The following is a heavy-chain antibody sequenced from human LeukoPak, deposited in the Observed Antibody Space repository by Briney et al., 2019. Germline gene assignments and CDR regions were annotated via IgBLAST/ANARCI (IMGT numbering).Heavy chain of an antibody. CDR3: AREGDSSGYYLDY. CDR2: ISSSSSYI. D-gene: IGHD3-22*01. Sequence: GGSLRLSCAASGFTLSSYSMNWVRQAPGKGLEWVSSISSSSSYIYYADSVKGRFTISRDNAKNSLYLQMNSLRAEDTAVYYCAREGDSSGYYLDYWGQGTLVTVSS. J-gene: IGHJ4*02. V-gene: IGHV3-21*01. CDR1: GFTLSSYS.